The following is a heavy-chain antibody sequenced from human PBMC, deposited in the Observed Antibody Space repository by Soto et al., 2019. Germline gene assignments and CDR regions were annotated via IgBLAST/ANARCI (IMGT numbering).Heavy chain of an antibody. Sequence: SETLSLTCTVSGGSINSSSYYWGWIRQPPGKGLEWIGSIYDSVSTYYNPSLKSRVTMSVDTSKNQFSLKLSSVTAADTAVYYCARIYGGYYFDYWGQGTLVTVS. CDR2: IYDSVST. CDR3: ARIYGGYYFDY. CDR1: GGSINSSSYY. V-gene: IGHV4-39*01. J-gene: IGHJ4*02. D-gene: IGHD4-17*01.